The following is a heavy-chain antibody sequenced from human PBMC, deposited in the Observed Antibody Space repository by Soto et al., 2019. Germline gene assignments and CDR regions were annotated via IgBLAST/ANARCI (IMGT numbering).Heavy chain of an antibody. Sequence: EVQLVESGGGLVQPGGSLRLSCAASGFTFSSYWMSWVRQAPGKGLEWVANIKQDGSEKYYVDSVKGRFTISRDNAKNSLYRQMNSLRAEDTAVYYCARVPYSGIAAAGSGWFDPWGQGTLVTVSS. D-gene: IGHD6-13*01. CDR3: ARVPYSGIAAAGSGWFDP. CDR2: IKQDGSEK. V-gene: IGHV3-7*01. CDR1: GFTFSSYW. J-gene: IGHJ5*02.